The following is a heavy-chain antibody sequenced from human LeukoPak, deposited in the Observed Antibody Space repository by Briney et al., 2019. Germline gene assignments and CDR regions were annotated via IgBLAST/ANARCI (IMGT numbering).Heavy chain of an antibody. Sequence: GRSLRLSCVGSGFTFSDYAIHWVRQAPGRGLEWGAVISYDGNNKYYGDSVKGRFTISRDNSKNTLYLQMDSLRAEETAVYCCARERIAATGTGWFDPWGQGTLVTVSS. D-gene: IGHD6-13*01. V-gene: IGHV3-30*04. CDR1: GFTFSDYA. CDR2: ISYDGNNK. J-gene: IGHJ5*02. CDR3: ARERIAATGTGWFDP.